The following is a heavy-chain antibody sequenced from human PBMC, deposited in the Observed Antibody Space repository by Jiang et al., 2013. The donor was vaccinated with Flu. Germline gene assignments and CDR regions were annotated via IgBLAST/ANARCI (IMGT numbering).Heavy chain of an antibody. CDR1: GYSISSGYY. D-gene: IGHD3-16*02. CDR3: ARLVVSTDPKYDYVWGSYRPFDY. CDR2: IYHSGST. V-gene: IGHV4-38-2*01. J-gene: IGHJ4*02. Sequence: GLVKPSETLSLTCAVSGYSISSGYYWGWIRQPPGKGLEWIGSIYHSGSTYYNPSLKSRVTISVDTSKNQFSLKLSSVTAADTAVYYCARLVVSTDPKYDYVWGSYRPFDYWGQGTLVTVSS.